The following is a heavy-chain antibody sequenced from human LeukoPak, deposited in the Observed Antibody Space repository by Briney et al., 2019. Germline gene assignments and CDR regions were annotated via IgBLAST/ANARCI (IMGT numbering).Heavy chain of an antibody. D-gene: IGHD1-26*01. Sequence: SQTLSLTCAISGDSVSSNSAAWYWIRQSPSRGLEWLGRTYYRSKWYNDYAVSVNGRITINPDTAKNQFSLHLNSVTPEDTAVYYCARDGKWNYWGQGTLDTVSS. CDR1: GDSVSSNSAA. CDR2: TYYRSKWYN. J-gene: IGHJ4*02. CDR3: ARDGKWNY. V-gene: IGHV6-1*01.